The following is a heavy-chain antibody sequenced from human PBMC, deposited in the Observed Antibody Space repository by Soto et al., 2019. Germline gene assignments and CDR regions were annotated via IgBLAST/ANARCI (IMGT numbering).Heavy chain of an antibody. CDR1: GGSISSGDYY. V-gene: IGHV4-30-4*01. J-gene: IGHJ4*02. CDR2: IYYSGST. CDR3: ARVSSGRLAFGY. Sequence: QVQLQESGPGLVKPSQTLSLTCTVSGGSISSGDYYWSWIRQPPGKGLEWIGYIYYSGSTYYNPSLTSGVTISVDTSKNNFSLKLSSVSAADTAVYYCARVSSGRLAFGYWGQGTLVTVSS. D-gene: IGHD1-26*01.